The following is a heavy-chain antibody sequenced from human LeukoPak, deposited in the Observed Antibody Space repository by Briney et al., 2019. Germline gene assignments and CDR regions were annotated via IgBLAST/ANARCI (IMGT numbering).Heavy chain of an antibody. V-gene: IGHV1-3*01. Sequence: ASVKVSCKASGYTFTSYAMHWVRQAPGQRLEWMGWINAGNGNTKYSQKFQGRVTITRDTSASTAYMELSSLRSEDTAVYYCARVDHTLRGVIDCWGQGTLVTVSS. CDR2: INAGNGNT. CDR1: GYTFTSYA. D-gene: IGHD3-10*01. CDR3: ARVDHTLRGVIDC. J-gene: IGHJ4*02.